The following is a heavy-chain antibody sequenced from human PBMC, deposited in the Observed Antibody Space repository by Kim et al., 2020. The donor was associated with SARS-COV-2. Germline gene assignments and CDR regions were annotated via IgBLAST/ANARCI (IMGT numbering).Heavy chain of an antibody. J-gene: IGHJ3*02. CDR2: IYPGDSDT. CDR1: GYSFTSYW. D-gene: IGHD3-22*01. Sequence: GESLKISCKGSGYSFTSYWIGWVRQMPGKGLEWMGIIYPGDSDTRYSPSFQGQVTIAADKSISTAYLQWSSLKASDTAMYYCARPTYYYDSSGYYGSPDAFDISGQGTMVTVSS. V-gene: IGHV5-51*01. CDR3: ARPTYYYDSSGYYGSPDAFDI.